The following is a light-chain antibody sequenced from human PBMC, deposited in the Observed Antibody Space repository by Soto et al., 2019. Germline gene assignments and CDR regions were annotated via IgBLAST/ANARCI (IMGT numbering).Light chain of an antibody. J-gene: IGLJ1*01. Sequence: QSALTQPASVSGSPGQSITISCTGTSSDVGSYNLVSWYQQHPGKAPKLMIYEVSKRPSGVSNRFSGSKSGNTASLTISGLQAEDEADNSCCSYAGSSTSYYFFGPGTKVTVL. V-gene: IGLV2-23*02. CDR1: SSDVGSYNL. CDR2: EVS. CDR3: CSYAGSSTSYYF.